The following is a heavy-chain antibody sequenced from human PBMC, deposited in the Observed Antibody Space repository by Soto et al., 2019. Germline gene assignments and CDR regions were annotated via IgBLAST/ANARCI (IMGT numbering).Heavy chain of an antibody. Sequence: QLQLQESGPGLVQPSETLSLTCTVSGVSISSHGYFWGWIRQPPGKGLEWIGMISYSGSTYYSPSLKRRVTISAYTSKNQLSLVLSSVTAADTAVFHCMNCNSGWKYWGQGTVVTVSS. J-gene: IGHJ4*02. V-gene: IGHV4-39*01. CDR2: ISYSGST. D-gene: IGHD5-12*01. CDR3: MNCNSGWKY. CDR1: GVSISSHGYF.